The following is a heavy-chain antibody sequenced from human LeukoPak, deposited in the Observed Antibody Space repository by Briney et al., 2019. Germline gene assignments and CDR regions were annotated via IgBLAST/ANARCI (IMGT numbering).Heavy chain of an antibody. V-gene: IGHV3-74*01. CDR3: ATSLGPLTDY. Sequence: GGSLRLSCAASGFTFSNFWMHWVRQAPGKGLVWVSRINTDGTNTNYADSVKGRLTISRDNAKNTLYLQMASLRVEDTAVYYCATSLGPLTDYWGQGTLVTVSS. CDR1: GFTFSNFW. CDR2: INTDGTNT. J-gene: IGHJ4*02. D-gene: IGHD7-27*01.